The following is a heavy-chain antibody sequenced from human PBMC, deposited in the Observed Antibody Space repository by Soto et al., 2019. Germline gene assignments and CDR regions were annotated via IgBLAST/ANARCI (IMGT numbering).Heavy chain of an antibody. D-gene: IGHD3-22*01. CDR1: GYSFAGYW. J-gene: IGHJ4*02. Sequence: GASQKISGKGSGYSFAGYWITWVRQTPGKGLEWMGRIDPSDSQTYYSPSFRGHVTISATKSITTVFLQWSSLRASDTAMYYCARQIYDSDTGPNFQYYFDVWVQGTPVTVSS. V-gene: IGHV5-10-1*01. CDR3: ARQIYDSDTGPNFQYYFDV. CDR2: IDPSDSQT.